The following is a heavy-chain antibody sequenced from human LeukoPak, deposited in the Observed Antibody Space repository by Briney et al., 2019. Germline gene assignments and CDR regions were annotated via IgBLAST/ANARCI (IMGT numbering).Heavy chain of an antibody. CDR1: GFTLSGYG. J-gene: IGHJ4*02. V-gene: IGHV3-33*01. CDR3: AREPRAGTSGPPDY. D-gene: IGHD1/OR15-1a*01. CDR2: IWSDGSNE. Sequence: GRSLRLSCVASGFTLSGYGMHWVRQAPGKGLEWVALIWSDGSNENYIDSVKGRSTISRDNAKNTQYLQMNSLRVEDTALYYCAREPRAGTSGPPDYWGQGTLVTVSS.